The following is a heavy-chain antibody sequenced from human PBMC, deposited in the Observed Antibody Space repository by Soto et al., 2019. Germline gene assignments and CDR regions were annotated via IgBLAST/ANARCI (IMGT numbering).Heavy chain of an antibody. CDR2: ISWDGGST. D-gene: IGHD3-16*01. Sequence: GGSLRLSCAASGFTFDDYTMHWVRQAPGKGLEWVSLISWDGGSTYYADSVKGRFTISRDNSKNSLYLQMNSLRTEDTALYYCAKDLYEMATMWNFQHWGQGTLVTVSS. CDR1: GFTFDDYT. CDR3: AKDLYEMATMWNFQH. J-gene: IGHJ1*01. V-gene: IGHV3-43*01.